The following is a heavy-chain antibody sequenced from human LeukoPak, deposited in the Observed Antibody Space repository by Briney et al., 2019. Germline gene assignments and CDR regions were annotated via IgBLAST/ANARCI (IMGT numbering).Heavy chain of an antibody. V-gene: IGHV3-48*01. J-gene: IGHJ4*02. D-gene: IGHD2-2*01. CDR3: ARAPLGYCSSTSCYGGWFDY. Sequence: GGSLRLSCAASGFTFSSYSMNWVRQAPGKGLEWVPYISSSSSTIYYADSVKGRFTISRDNAKNSLYLQMNSLRAEDTAVYYCARAPLGYCSSTSCYGGWFDYWGQGTLVTVSS. CDR2: ISSSSSTI. CDR1: GFTFSSYS.